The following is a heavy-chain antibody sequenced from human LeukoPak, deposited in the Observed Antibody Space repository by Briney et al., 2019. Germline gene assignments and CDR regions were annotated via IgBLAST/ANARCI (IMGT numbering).Heavy chain of an antibody. J-gene: IGHJ4*02. Sequence: KPSETLSLTCAVYGGSFSGYYWSWIRQPPGKGLEWIGEINHSGSTNYNPSLKSRVTISVDTSKNQFSLKLSSVTAADTAVYYCARVPNPRYSSISFGYWGQGTLVTVSS. CDR3: ARVPNPRYSSISFGY. CDR1: GGSFSGYY. CDR2: INHSGST. D-gene: IGHD6-13*01. V-gene: IGHV4-34*01.